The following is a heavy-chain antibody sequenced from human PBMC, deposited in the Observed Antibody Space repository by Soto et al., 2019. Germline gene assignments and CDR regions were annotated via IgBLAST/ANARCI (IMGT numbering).Heavy chain of an antibody. CDR2: IYYSGST. CDR1: GGSVSSGSYY. CDR3: ARDRTSFNACDI. J-gene: IGHJ3*02. V-gene: IGHV4-61*01. Sequence: SETLSLTCTVSGGSVSSGSYYWSWIRQPPGKGLEWIGYIYYSGSTNYNASLKSRVTISVDTSKNQFSLKLSSVTAEDTAIYYCARDRTSFNACDIWGQGTMVTVSS. D-gene: IGHD2-2*01.